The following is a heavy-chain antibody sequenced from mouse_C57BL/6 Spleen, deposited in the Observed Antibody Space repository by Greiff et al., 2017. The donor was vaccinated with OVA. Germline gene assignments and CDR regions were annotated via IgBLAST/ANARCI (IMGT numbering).Heavy chain of an antibody. Sequence: QVQLQQPGAELVKPGASVKLSCKASGYTFTSYWMHWVKQRPGQGLEWIGMIHPNSGSTNYNEKFKSKATLTVDKSSSTAYMQLSSLTSEDSAVYYCARRADYYGSSYFDYWGQCTTLTVSS. CDR1: GYTFTSYW. V-gene: IGHV1-64*01. D-gene: IGHD1-1*01. CDR2: IHPNSGST. CDR3: ARRADYYGSSYFDY. J-gene: IGHJ2*01.